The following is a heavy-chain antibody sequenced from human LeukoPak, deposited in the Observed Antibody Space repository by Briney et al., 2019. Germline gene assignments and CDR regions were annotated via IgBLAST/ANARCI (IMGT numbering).Heavy chain of an antibody. CDR1: GFTFSDYY. D-gene: IGHD3-10*01. J-gene: IGHJ4*02. V-gene: IGHV3-11*03. Sequence: PGGSLRLSCAASGFTFSDYYMSWIRQAPGKGLEWVSYISSSSSYTNYADSVKGRFTISRDNAKNSLYLQMNSLRAEDTAVYYCASSFTPYYYGSGSYYYGQFDYWGQGTLVTVSS. CDR3: ASSFTPYYYGSGSYYYGQFDY. CDR2: ISSSSSYT.